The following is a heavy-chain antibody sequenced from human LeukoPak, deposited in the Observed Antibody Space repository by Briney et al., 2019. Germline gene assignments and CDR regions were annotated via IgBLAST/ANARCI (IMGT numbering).Heavy chain of an antibody. V-gene: IGHV3-74*01. CDR3: ARDGRSGNFDK. CDR1: GFTFSGYW. J-gene: IGHJ4*02. D-gene: IGHD1-26*01. CDR2: IRSDGSIT. Sequence: GGSLRLSCAASGFTFSGYWMHWVRQAPGKGLAWVSVIRSDGSITTYADSVKGRFTISRDTAKNTLYLQMNSLRAEDTVVNYCARDGRSGNFDKWGQGTLVSVSS.